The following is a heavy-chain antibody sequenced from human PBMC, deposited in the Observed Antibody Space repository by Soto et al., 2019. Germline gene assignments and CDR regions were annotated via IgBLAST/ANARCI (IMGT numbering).Heavy chain of an antibody. J-gene: IGHJ4*02. D-gene: IGHD3-10*01. CDR1: GSIFKMYW. V-gene: IGHV3-74*01. CDR3: TRGPRPISTGTGAY. CDR2: IYNDGTYS. Sequence: GGSLRLSCAASGSIFKMYWMHWVRQSPGKGLVWISRIYNDGTYSDYADSVRGRFTISRDNVNDTLYLQMNNLRAEDSGLYYCTRGPRPISTGTGAYWGQGTQVTVSS.